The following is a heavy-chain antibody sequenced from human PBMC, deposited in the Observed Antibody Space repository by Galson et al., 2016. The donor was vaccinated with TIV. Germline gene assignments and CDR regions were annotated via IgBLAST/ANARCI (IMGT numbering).Heavy chain of an antibody. J-gene: IGHJ4*02. CDR3: ARPPYCGGDCYKYVL. CDR1: GYTFTHYP. CDR2: INAGNGNT. V-gene: IGHV1-3*01. D-gene: IGHD2-21*01. Sequence: SVKVSCKASGYTFTHYPIHWVRQAPGQRLEWMAWINAGNGNTKFSQKMQGRVTLTTDTPASTAYMELTSLRSDDTAVYYCARPPYCGGDCYKYVLWGQGTLVTVSS.